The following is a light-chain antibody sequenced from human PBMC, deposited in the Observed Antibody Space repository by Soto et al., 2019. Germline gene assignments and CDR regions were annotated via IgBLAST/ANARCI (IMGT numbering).Light chain of an antibody. J-gene: IGKJ3*01. V-gene: IGKV1D-12*01. Sequence: DIQMTQSPSSVSASVGDRVTITCRASQGISSWLAWYQRKPGKAPKLLIYAASSLQSGVPSRFIGSGSCTDFPLTINSLQPEDFATYYCQQDNSFPPFTFGPGTKVDIK. CDR1: QGISSW. CDR3: QQDNSFPPFT. CDR2: AAS.